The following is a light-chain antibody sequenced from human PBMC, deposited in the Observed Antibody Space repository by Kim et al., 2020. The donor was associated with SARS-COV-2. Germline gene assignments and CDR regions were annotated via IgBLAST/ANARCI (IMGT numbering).Light chain of an antibody. CDR2: SDN. CDR3: AAWDDSLNGVV. J-gene: IGLJ2*01. CDR1: SSNIGSYT. V-gene: IGLV1-44*01. Sequence: GQRVTISCSGSSSNIGSYTVNWYQQLPGTAPKLLIYSDNQQPSGVPDRFSGSKSGTSASLAISGLQSEHEADYYCAAWDDSLNGVVFGGGTQLTVL.